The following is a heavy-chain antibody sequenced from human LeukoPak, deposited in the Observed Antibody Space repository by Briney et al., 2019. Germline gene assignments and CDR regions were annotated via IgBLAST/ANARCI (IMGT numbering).Heavy chain of an antibody. J-gene: IGHJ5*02. CDR3: ARSFGVVIIGWFDR. CDR1: GGSISSSNW. CDR2: IYYSGST. Sequence: SETLSLTCAVSGGSISSSNWWSWVRQPPGKGLVGIGTIYYSGSTYYNPSLKSRVTISVDTSHNQFSLKMNSVTAADTAVYYCARSFGVVIIGWFDRWGQGTLVTVSS. D-gene: IGHD3-3*01. V-gene: IGHV4-4*02.